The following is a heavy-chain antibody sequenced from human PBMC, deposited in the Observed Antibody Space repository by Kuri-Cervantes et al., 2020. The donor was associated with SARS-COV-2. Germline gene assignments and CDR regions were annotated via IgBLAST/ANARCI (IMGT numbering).Heavy chain of an antibody. Sequence: GESLKISCAASGFSFSGYAMSWVRQAPGKGLEWVSAISGSGDNTYYADSVKGRFTISRDNSQNTVYLQMNSLRGEDKALYECAQDVSQLGRACRYWGQGTLVTVSS. J-gene: IGHJ4*02. CDR3: AQDVSQLGRACRY. CDR1: GFSFSGYA. CDR2: ISGSGDNT. D-gene: IGHD6-6*01. V-gene: IGHV3-23*01.